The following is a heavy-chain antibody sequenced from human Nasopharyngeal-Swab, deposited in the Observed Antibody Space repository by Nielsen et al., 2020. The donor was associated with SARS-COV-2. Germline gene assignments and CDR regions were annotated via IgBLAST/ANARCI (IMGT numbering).Heavy chain of an antibody. CDR2: IYPGDSDA. CDR3: ARTKPQLASDDAFEI. J-gene: IGHJ3*02. V-gene: IGHV5-51*01. D-gene: IGHD2-2*01. CDR1: GYSFTTYW. Sequence: GESLKISCKGSGYSFTTYWLSWVRQTPGKGLEWMGIIYPGDSDARYSPSFQGQVTISADKSISTAYLQWRGLKASDTAISYCARTKPQLASDDAFEIWGQGTIVTVSS.